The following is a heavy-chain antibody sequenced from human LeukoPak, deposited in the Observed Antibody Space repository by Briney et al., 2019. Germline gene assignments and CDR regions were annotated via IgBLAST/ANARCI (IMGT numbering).Heavy chain of an antibody. CDR2: INSDGSST. V-gene: IGHV3-74*01. D-gene: IGHD3-22*01. J-gene: IGHJ6*02. CDR1: GFTFSSYW. Sequence: GGSLRLSCAASGFTFSSYWMHWVRQAPGKGLVWVSRINSDGSSTSYADSVKGRFTISRDNAKNTLYLQMNSLRAEDTAVYYCARDDYYYDSSGYYAYYHYYGMDVWGQGTTVTVSS. CDR3: ARDDYYYDSSGYYAYYHYYGMDV.